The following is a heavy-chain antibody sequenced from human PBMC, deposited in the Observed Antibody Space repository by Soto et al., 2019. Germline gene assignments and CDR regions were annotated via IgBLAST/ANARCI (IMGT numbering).Heavy chain of an antibody. D-gene: IGHD4-17*01. Sequence: EVQLVESGGGLVQPGGSLKLSCAASGFTFSTSAMHWVRQASGKGLEWVGRIRSKPNSYATEYAASVKGRFTISRDDSKNTAYLQMNSLKTEDTAVYYCMSWTTVITFTDDWGRGTLVTVSS. CDR3: MSWTTVITFTDD. V-gene: IGHV3-73*01. J-gene: IGHJ4*02. CDR2: IRSKPNSYAT. CDR1: GFTFSTSA.